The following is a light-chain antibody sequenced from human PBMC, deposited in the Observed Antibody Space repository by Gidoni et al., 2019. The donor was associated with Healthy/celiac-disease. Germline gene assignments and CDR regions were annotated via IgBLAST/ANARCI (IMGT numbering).Light chain of an antibody. CDR3: QQYNSYAWT. Sequence: DIQMTQSPSTLSASVGDRVTITCRASQSSSSWLAWYQQKPGKATKLLIYKASSLESGVPSRFSGSGYGTEFTLTISSLQPDDFATYYCQQYNSYAWTFGQGTKVEIK. CDR2: KAS. J-gene: IGKJ1*01. V-gene: IGKV1-5*03. CDR1: QSSSSW.